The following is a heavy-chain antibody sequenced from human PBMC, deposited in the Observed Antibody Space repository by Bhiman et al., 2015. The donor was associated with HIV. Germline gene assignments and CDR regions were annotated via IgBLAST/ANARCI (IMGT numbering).Heavy chain of an antibody. Sequence: QVQLVESGGGVVQPGGSLRLSCAASGFTFSSYGMHWVRQAPGKGLEWVAFIQYDGSNKYYADSVKGRFTISRDNSKNTLYLQMNSLRAEDTAVYYCAKDHLWFGELLYYYYGMDVWGQGTTVTVSS. CDR1: GFTFSSYG. V-gene: IGHV3-30*02. CDR2: IQYDGSNK. D-gene: IGHD3-10*01. J-gene: IGHJ6*02. CDR3: AKDHLWFGELLYYYYGMDV.